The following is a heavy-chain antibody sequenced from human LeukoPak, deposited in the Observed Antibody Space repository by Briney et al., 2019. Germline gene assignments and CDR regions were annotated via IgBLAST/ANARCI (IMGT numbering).Heavy chain of an antibody. J-gene: IGHJ4*02. D-gene: IGHD6-19*01. CDR1: GYTFTSYY. CDR2: INPNSGGT. Sequence: ASVKVSCKASGYTFTSYYMHWVRQAPGQGLEWMGWINPNSGGTNYAQKFQGRVTMTRDTSISTAYMELSRLRSDDTAVYYCARNRIAVAGLVYWGQGTLVTVSS. V-gene: IGHV1-2*02. CDR3: ARNRIAVAGLVY.